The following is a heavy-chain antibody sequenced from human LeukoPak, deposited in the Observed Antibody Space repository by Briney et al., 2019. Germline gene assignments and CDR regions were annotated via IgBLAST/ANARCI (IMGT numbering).Heavy chain of an antibody. D-gene: IGHD3-10*02. CDR1: GVPTTSYY. CDR2: IYYSGST. J-gene: IGHJ3*02. Sequence: SETLSLTCTVSGVPTTSYYWSWIRQPPGKGLEWIGYIYYSGSTNYNPSLKSRVTISVDTSKNQFSLKLSSVTAADTAVYYCARGGYYYVLDAFDIWGQGTMVTVSS. V-gene: IGHV4-59*08. CDR3: ARGGYYYVLDAFDI.